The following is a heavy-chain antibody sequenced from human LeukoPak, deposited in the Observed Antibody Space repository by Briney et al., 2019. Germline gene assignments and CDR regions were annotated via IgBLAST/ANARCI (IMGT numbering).Heavy chain of an antibody. J-gene: IGHJ4*02. V-gene: IGHV3-30*04. D-gene: IGHD3-16*02. Sequence: GGSLRLSCAASGFTFSSYAIHWVRQAPGKGLEWVAVISFDGTDAFYVDSVKGRFTISTDNSKNTLYLQMNSLRAEDTAVYYCARSLSSRFSGPRRPYYFDSWGQGTLVTISS. CDR3: ARSLSSRFSGPRRPYYFDS. CDR1: GFTFSSYA. CDR2: ISFDGTDA.